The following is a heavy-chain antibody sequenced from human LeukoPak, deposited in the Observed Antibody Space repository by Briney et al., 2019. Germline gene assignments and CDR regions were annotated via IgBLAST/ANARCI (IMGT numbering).Heavy chain of an antibody. V-gene: IGHV4-59*01. CDR3: ARGGYSSGWQFDY. D-gene: IGHD6-19*01. Sequence: SETLSLTCTVSGGFISSYYWSWIRQPPGKGLEWIGYIYYSGSTNYNPSLKSRVTISVDTSKNQFSLKLSSVTAAYTAVYYCARGGYSSGWQFDYWGQGTLVTVSS. CDR1: GGFISSYY. CDR2: IYYSGST. J-gene: IGHJ4*02.